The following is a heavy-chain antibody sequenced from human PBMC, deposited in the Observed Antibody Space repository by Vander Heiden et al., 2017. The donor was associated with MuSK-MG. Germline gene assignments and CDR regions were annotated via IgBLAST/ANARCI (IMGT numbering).Heavy chain of an antibody. V-gene: IGHV3-21*01. D-gene: IGHD1-1*01. J-gene: IGHJ4*02. Sequence: EVQLVESGGGLVKPGWSLRLSCAASGFTFSSYSMNWVRQAPGKGLEWVSSISSSSSYIYYADSVKGRFTISRDNAKNSLYLQMNSLGAEDTAVYYCARDQVTGTTLPLDYWGQGTLVTVSS. CDR2: ISSSSSYI. CDR3: ARDQVTGTTLPLDY. CDR1: GFTFSSYS.